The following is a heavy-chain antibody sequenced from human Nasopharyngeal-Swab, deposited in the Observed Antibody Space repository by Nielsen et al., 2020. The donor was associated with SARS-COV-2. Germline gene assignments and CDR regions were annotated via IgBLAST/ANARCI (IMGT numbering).Heavy chain of an antibody. V-gene: IGHV3-30*03. CDR1: GFTFSSYG. CDR3: ALLGVVPAATLDY. D-gene: IGHD2-2*01. Sequence: GGSLRLSCAASGFTFSSYGMHWVRQAPGKGLEWVAVISYDGSNKYYADSVKGRFTISRDNSKNTLYLQMNRLRAEDTAVYYCALLGVVPAATLDYWGQGTLVTVSS. CDR2: ISYDGSNK. J-gene: IGHJ4*02.